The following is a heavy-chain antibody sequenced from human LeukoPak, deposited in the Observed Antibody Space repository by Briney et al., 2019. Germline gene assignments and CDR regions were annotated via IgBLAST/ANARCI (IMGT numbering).Heavy chain of an antibody. CDR3: ASSVPEEENAFDI. V-gene: IGHV3-21*01. D-gene: IGHD2-2*01. CDR1: GFIISSRY. CDR2: ISPTTTYI. J-gene: IGHJ3*02. Sequence: PGGSLRLSCAASGFIISSRYMNWVRQAPEKGLEWVSSISPTTTYIYYADSMKGRFTISRDNAKNSLYLQMNSLRVEDTAVYYCASSVPEEENAFDIWGQGTMVTVSS.